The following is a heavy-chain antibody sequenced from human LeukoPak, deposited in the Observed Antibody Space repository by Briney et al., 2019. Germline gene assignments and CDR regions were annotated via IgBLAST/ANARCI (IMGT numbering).Heavy chain of an antibody. CDR1: GYTFTSYG. CDR2: ISAYNGNT. D-gene: IGHD1-26*01. J-gene: IGHJ4*02. Sequence: ASVKVSCKASGYTFTSYGISWVRQAPGQGLEWMGRISAYNGNTNYAQKLQGRVTMTTDTTTRTGYMELRSVRSAATGVYYCARVRWELLGIDYWGQGTLVTVSS. CDR3: ARVRWELLGIDY. V-gene: IGHV1-18*01.